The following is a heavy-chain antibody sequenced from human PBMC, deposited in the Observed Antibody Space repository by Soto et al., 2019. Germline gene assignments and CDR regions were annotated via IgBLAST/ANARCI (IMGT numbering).Heavy chain of an antibody. J-gene: IGHJ3*02. CDR3: ARDLGYCSSTSCYISDDAFDI. CDR2: IIPIFGTA. V-gene: IGHV1-69*13. D-gene: IGHD2-2*02. Sequence: SVKVSCKASGGTFSSYAISWVRQAPGQGLAWMGGIIPIFGTANYAQKFQGRVTITADESTSTAYMELSSLRSEDTAVYYCARDLGYCSSTSCYISDDAFDIWGQGTMVTVSS. CDR1: GGTFSSYA.